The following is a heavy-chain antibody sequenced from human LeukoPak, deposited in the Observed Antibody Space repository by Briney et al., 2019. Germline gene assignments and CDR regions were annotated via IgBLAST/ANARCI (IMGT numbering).Heavy chain of an antibody. CDR1: GFSLSNARMG. Sequence: SGPVLVKPTETLTLTCTVSGFSLSNARMGVSWIRQPPGKALEWLAHIFSNDEKSYSTSLKSRLTISKDTSKSQVVLTMTNMDPVDTATYYCARIQKYYDILTGPSYYFGYWGQGTLVTVSS. J-gene: IGHJ4*02. CDR3: ARIQKYYDILTGPSYYFGY. CDR2: IFSNDEK. D-gene: IGHD3-9*01. V-gene: IGHV2-26*01.